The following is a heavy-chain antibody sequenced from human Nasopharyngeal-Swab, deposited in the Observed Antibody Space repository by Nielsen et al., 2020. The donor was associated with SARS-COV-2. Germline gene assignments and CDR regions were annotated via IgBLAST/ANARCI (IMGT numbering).Heavy chain of an antibody. D-gene: IGHD4-17*01. V-gene: IGHV1-2*06. Sequence: ASVKVSCKASGYSFTAFNVHWVRQAPGQGLECIGRFNPNSGTANYVEKFEGRVTMTGDTSTGTAYMELSRLTHDDTAVYYCARGDYGDNHQYWSQGTPVTVSS. CDR2: FNPNSGTA. CDR3: ARGDYGDNHQY. CDR1: GYSFTAFN. J-gene: IGHJ4*02.